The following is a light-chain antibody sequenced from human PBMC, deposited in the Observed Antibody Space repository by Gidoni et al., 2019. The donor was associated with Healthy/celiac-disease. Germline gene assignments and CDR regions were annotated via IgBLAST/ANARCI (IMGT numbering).Light chain of an antibody. Sequence: DIQMTLSPSSLSASLGDRVTITCRASQSISSYLNWYQQKPGKAPKLLIYEASSLQSGVPSRFSGSGSGTDFTLTISSLQPEDFATYYCQQSYSSPYTFGQGTKLESK. CDR1: QSISSY. V-gene: IGKV1-39*01. J-gene: IGKJ2*01. CDR2: EAS. CDR3: QQSYSSPYT.